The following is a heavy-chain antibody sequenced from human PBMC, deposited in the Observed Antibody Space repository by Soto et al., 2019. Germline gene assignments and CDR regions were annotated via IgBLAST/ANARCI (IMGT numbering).Heavy chain of an antibody. CDR2: IIPILGTA. J-gene: IGHJ4*02. V-gene: IGHV1-69*13. CDR3: ARAVVTAPRRYFDY. CDR1: GGPFSSFA. Sequence: SVKVSCKSSGGPFSSFAISWVRQAPGQSLEWMGIIIPILGTAKYAQKFQGRVTITADESTSTAYMELSSLRSEDTAVYYCARAVVTAPRRYFDYWGQGTLVTVSS. D-gene: IGHD2-21*02.